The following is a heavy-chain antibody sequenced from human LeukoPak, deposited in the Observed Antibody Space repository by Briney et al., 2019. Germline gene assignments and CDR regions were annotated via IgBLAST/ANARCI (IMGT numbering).Heavy chain of an antibody. J-gene: IGHJ4*02. CDR2: ISGSGGST. CDR3: AKVYIAVAGTDLIDY. V-gene: IGHV3-23*01. CDR1: GFTFSSYA. Sequence: GGSLRLSCAASGFTFSSYAMSWVRQAPGRGLEWVSAISGSGGSTYYADSVKGRFTISRDNSKNTLYLQMNSLRAEDTAVYYCAKVYIAVAGTDLIDYWGQGTLVTVSS. D-gene: IGHD6-19*01.